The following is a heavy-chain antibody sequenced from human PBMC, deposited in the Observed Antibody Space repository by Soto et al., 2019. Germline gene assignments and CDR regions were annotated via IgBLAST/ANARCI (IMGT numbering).Heavy chain of an antibody. CDR2: IYSIGNT. D-gene: IGHD6-19*01. CDR3: RRSSRYSTDV. J-gene: IGHJ6*02. Sequence: PSETLSLTCTVSGASIRSSAYWGWIRQPPGKGLEWIGSIYSIGNTYYNPSLKSGVTISADTSKNQFSLNLISATAADTAVYYCRRSSRYSTDVWGQGTTVTVSS. CDR1: GASIRSSAY. V-gene: IGHV4-39*01.